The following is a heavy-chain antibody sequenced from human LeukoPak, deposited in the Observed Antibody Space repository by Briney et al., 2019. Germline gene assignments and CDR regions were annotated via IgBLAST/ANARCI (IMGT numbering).Heavy chain of an antibody. CDR1: GYTFTSYY. D-gene: IGHD4-17*01. J-gene: IGHJ4*02. V-gene: IGHV1-2*02. Sequence: ASVKVSCKASGYTFTSYYMHWVRQAPGQGLEWMGWINPNSGGTNYAQKFQGRVTMTRDTSISTAYMELSRLRSDDTAVYYCARTGRYGDPLIDYWGQGTLVTVSS. CDR2: INPNSGGT. CDR3: ARTGRYGDPLIDY.